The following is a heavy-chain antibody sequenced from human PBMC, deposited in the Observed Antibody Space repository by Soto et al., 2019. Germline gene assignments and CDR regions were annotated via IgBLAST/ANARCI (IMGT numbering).Heavy chain of an antibody. CDR1: GFTLNTYA. CDR2: ISYNGKNN. J-gene: IGHJ4*02. CDR3: ATERVQYVVSGPYHFQY. V-gene: IGHV3-30*15. D-gene: IGHD2-15*01. Sequence: QVQLVESGGGVVQLGTSLRLSCAASGFTLNTYAMHWVRQVPGKGLEWVAFISYNGKNNYYGNPVKGPFTISRDDSANTLYLQMSTLRSEDTAVYYCATERVQYVVSGPYHFQYTGRGALVTVSS.